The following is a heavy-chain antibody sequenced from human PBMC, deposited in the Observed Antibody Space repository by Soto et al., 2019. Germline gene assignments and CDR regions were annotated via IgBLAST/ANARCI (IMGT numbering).Heavy chain of an antibody. J-gene: IGHJ4*02. Sequence: EVQLVESGGGLAQPGESLRLSCAASGFTFSSYWMHWVRQAPGKGLVWVSRINSDGSSTSYAGSVKGRFTISRDNAKNTLYLQMSSLRAEDTAVYYCVRASLVVAAATREDYWGQGTLVTVSS. CDR3: VRASLVVAAATREDY. V-gene: IGHV3-74*01. D-gene: IGHD2-15*01. CDR1: GFTFSSYW. CDR2: INSDGSST.